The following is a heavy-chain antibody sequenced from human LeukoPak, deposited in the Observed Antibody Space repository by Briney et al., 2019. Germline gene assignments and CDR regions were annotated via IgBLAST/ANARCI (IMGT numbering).Heavy chain of an antibody. J-gene: IGHJ6*02. CDR3: ARNYGSSGYYLYGMDV. V-gene: IGHV3-20*04. CDR1: GFTFDDYG. D-gene: IGHD3-22*01. CDR2: INWNGGST. Sequence: GGSLRLSCAASGFTFDDYGMSWVRQAPGKGLEWVSGINWNGGSTGYADSVKGRFTISRDNAKNSLYLQMNSLRAEDTALYYCARNYGSSGYYLYGMDVWGQGTTVTVSS.